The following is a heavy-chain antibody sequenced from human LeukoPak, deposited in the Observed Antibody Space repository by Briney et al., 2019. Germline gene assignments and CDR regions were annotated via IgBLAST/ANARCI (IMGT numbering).Heavy chain of an antibody. D-gene: IGHD1-7*01. V-gene: IGHV3-23*01. J-gene: IGHJ4*02. CDR2: ISGSGGST. Sequence: GGSLRLSCAASGFTFSSYAMSWVRQAPGKGLEWVSAISGSGGSTYYTDSVKGRFTISRDNSKNTMYLQMNSLRAEDTAVYYCAKDWNYGYFDYWGQGILVTVSS. CDR1: GFTFSSYA. CDR3: AKDWNYGYFDY.